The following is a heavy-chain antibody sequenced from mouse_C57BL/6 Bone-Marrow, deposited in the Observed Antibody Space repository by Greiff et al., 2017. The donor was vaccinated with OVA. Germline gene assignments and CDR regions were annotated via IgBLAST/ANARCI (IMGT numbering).Heavy chain of an antibody. CDR2: IDPENGDT. D-gene: IGHD3-2*02. Sequence: VQLQQSGAELVRPGASVKLSCTASGFNFKDDYMNWVKQRPEQGLEWIGWIDPENGDTEYASKFQGKATITADTFSNTAYLQLSSLTSEDTAVNYGTGQLRHGGYDFDYWGQGTTLAVSS. V-gene: IGHV14-4*01. CDR1: GFNFKDDY. J-gene: IGHJ2*01. CDR3: TGQLRHGGYDFDY.